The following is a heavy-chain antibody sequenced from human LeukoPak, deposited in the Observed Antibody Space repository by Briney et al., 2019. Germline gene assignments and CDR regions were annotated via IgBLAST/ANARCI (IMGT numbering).Heavy chain of an antibody. CDR1: GFTVSNNY. J-gene: IGHJ6*02. Sequence: GGSLRLSCAASGFTVSNNYISWVRQAPGKGLEWVSSIYSGGSTYYGDSVKGRFTISRDNSKNTLYLQMNSLRAEDTAVYYCAREGGYQYYYAMDVWGQGTTVTVSS. CDR2: IYSGGST. D-gene: IGHD3-16*01. CDR3: AREGGYQYYYAMDV. V-gene: IGHV3-66*01.